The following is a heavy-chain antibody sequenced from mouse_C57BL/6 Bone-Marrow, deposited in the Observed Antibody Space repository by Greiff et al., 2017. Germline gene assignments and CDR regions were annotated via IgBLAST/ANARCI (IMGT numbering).Heavy chain of an antibody. CDR3: ARWNSKRGDDMDY. CDR2: IDPSDSYT. J-gene: IGHJ4*01. V-gene: IGHV1-69*01. Sequence: VQLQQPGAELVMPGASVKLSCKASGYTFTSYWMHWVKQRPGQGLEWIGEIDPSDSYTNYNQKFKGKSTLTVDKSSSTAYMQLSSLTSEDSAVYYCARWNSKRGDDMDYWGKGTTVTVSS. D-gene: IGHD2-5*01. CDR1: GYTFTSYW.